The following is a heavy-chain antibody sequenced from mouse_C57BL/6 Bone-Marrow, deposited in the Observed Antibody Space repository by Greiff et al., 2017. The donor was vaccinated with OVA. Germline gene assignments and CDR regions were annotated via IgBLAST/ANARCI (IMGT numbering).Heavy chain of an antibody. D-gene: IGHD2-1*01. CDR3: ARIAPYYYGKSYWYFDV. Sequence: QVTLKVCGPGILQPSQTLSLTCSFSGFSLSTFGMGVGWIRQPSGKGLEWLAHIWWDDDKYYNPALKSRLTISKDTSKHQVFLKIANVDTADTATYYCARIAPYYYGKSYWYFDVWGTGTTVTVSS. V-gene: IGHV8-8*01. CDR2: IWWDDDK. CDR1: GFSLSTFGMG. J-gene: IGHJ1*03.